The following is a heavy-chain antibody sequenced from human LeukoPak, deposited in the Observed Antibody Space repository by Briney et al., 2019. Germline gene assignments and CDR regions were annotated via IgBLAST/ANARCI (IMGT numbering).Heavy chain of an antibody. CDR1: GFTFSSYS. Sequence: GGSLRLSCAASGFTFSSYSMNWVRQAPGKGLEWVSSISSSSSYIYYADSVKGRFTISRDNAENSLYLQMKSLRAEDTAVYYCAREGGWEAFDIWGQGTMVTVSS. CDR2: ISSSSSYI. V-gene: IGHV3-21*01. J-gene: IGHJ3*02. CDR3: AREGGWEAFDI. D-gene: IGHD5-12*01.